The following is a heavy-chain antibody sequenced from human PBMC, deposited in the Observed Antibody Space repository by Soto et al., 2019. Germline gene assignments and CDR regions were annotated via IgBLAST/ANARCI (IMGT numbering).Heavy chain of an antibody. CDR3: ARSRERGSSPPGD. CDR1: GFTFSSYS. Sequence: EVQLVESGGGLVKPGGSLRLSCAASGFTFSSYSMNWVRQAPGKGLEWVSSISSSSSYIYYADSVKGRFTISRDNAKNSLYLQMNSLRAEDTAVYYCARSRERGSSPPGDWGQGPLVTVSS. D-gene: IGHD6-6*01. J-gene: IGHJ4*02. CDR2: ISSSSSYI. V-gene: IGHV3-21*01.